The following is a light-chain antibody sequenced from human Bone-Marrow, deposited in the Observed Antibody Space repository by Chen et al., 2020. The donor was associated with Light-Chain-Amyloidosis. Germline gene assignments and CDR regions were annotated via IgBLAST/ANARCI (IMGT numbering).Light chain of an antibody. J-gene: IGLJ1*01. CDR1: SSDVCGYES. CDR3: CSYAGSSPYV. V-gene: IGLV2-11*01. CDR2: DVK. Sequence: QSALTQPRPVSGSPGQSVTISRTRTSSDVCGYESVSWYQQHPGKAPKFLIYDVKKRPSGVPDRFSGSKSGNSASLTISGLQTEDEADYFCCSYAGSSPYVVGTGTTVTVL.